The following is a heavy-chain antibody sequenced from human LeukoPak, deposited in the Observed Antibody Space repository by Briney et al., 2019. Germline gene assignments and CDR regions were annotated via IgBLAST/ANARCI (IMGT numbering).Heavy chain of an antibody. J-gene: IGHJ4*02. V-gene: IGHV3-48*04. CDR3: ARGLVRGVLVY. CDR2: ISSSSSTI. D-gene: IGHD3-10*01. Sequence: GGSLRLSCAASGFTFSSYSMNWVRQAPGKGLEWVSYISSSSSTIYYAGSVKGRFTISRDNAKNSLYLQMNSLRAEDTAVYYCARGLVRGVLVYWGQGTLVTVSS. CDR1: GFTFSSYS.